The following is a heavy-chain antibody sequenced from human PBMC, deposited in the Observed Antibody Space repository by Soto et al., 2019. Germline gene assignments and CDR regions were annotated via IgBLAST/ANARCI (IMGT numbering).Heavy chain of an antibody. D-gene: IGHD3-22*01. Sequence: QVQLVQSGAEVKKPGSSVKVSCKASGGTFSSYAISWVRQSPGQGLEWMGVIIPIFGTANYAQKFQGRVTITADESTSTANMELSSMRSEDTAVYYCAGGPREITMIVVTIGGANYYGMDVWGQVTTVTVSS. CDR3: AGGPREITMIVVTIGGANYYGMDV. J-gene: IGHJ6*02. CDR1: GGTFSSYA. CDR2: IIPIFGTA. V-gene: IGHV1-69*01.